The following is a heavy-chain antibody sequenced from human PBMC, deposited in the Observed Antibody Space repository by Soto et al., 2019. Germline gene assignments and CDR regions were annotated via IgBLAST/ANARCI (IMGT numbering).Heavy chain of an antibody. Sequence: GAAVKVSCKASGYSFTDYHIHWVRQAPGQGLEWLVRINPKSGGTSTAQKFQGWVTMTTDTSISTASMELTRLTSDDTAIYYCARGDSTDCSNGVCSFFYNHDMDVWGQGTTVTVS. V-gene: IGHV1-2*04. CDR1: GYSFTDYH. CDR2: INPKSGGT. CDR3: ARGDSTDCSNGVCSFFYNHDMDV. D-gene: IGHD2-8*01. J-gene: IGHJ6*02.